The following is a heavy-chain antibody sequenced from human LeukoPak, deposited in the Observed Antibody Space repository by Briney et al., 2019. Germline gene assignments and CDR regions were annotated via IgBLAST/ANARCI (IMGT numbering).Heavy chain of an antibody. V-gene: IGHV1-24*01. CDR3: ATRNRGSLTIAARPWYAFDI. CDR1: GYTLTELS. D-gene: IGHD6-6*01. CDR2: FDPEDGET. J-gene: IGHJ3*02. Sequence: ASVKVSCMVSGYTLTELSMHWVRQAPGKGLEWMGGFDPEDGETIYAQKFQGRVTMTEDTSTDTAYMELGSLRSEDTAVYYCATRNRGSLTIAARPWYAFDIWGQGTMVTVSS.